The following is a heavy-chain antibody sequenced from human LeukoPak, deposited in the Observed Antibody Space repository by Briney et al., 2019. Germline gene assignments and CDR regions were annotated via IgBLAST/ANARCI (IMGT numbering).Heavy chain of an antibody. J-gene: IGHJ4*02. CDR2: VYYSGNT. CDR3: AREDSSSSM. V-gene: IGHV4-59*12. Sequence: SETLSLTCSVSGGSISTYYYSWIRQPPGKELEWIGYVYYSGNTNYNPSLKSRVTISVDTSKNQFSLKLSSVTAADTAVYYCAREDSSSSMWGQGTLVTVSS. D-gene: IGHD6-6*01. CDR1: GGSISTYY.